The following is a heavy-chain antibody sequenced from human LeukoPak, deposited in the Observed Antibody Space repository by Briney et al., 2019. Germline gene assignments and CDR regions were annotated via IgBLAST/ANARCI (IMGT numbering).Heavy chain of an antibody. Sequence: ASVKVSCKASGYTFTSYDINWVRQATGQGLEWMGWMNPNSGNTGYAQKFQGRVTITRNTSISTAYMELSSLRSEDTAVYYCARETRVGATPRFDPWGQGTLVTVSS. CDR1: GYTFTSYD. D-gene: IGHD1-26*01. J-gene: IGHJ5*02. CDR3: ARETRVGATPRFDP. CDR2: MNPNSGNT. V-gene: IGHV1-8*03.